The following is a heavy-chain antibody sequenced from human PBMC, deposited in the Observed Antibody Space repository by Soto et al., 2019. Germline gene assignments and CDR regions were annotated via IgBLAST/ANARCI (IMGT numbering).Heavy chain of an antibody. CDR3: ARVVSTVQWLVPGDYFDY. J-gene: IGHJ4*02. V-gene: IGHV1-18*01. CDR1: GYTFTSYG. CDR2: ISAYNGNT. Sequence: ASVKVSCKASGYTFTSYGISWVRQAPGQGLEWMGWISAYNGNTNYAQKLQGRVTMTTDTSTSTAYMELRSLRSDDTAVYYCARVVSTVQWLVPGDYFDYWGQGTLVTVSS. D-gene: IGHD6-19*01.